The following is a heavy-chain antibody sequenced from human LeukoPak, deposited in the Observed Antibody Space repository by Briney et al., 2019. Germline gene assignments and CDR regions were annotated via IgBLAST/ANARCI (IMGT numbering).Heavy chain of an antibody. CDR3: ASLGGSYPRRYFQH. CDR1: GGSFSGYY. V-gene: IGHV4-59*01. Sequence: SETLSLTCAVYGGSFSGYYWSWIRQPPGKGLEWIGYIYYSGSTNYNPSLKSRVTISVDTSKNQFSLKLSSVTAADTAVYYCASLGGSYPRRYFQHWGQGTLVTVSS. CDR2: IYYSGST. D-gene: IGHD1-26*01. J-gene: IGHJ1*01.